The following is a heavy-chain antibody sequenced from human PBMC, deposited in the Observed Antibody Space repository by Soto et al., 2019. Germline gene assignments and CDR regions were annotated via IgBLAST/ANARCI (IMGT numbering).Heavy chain of an antibody. V-gene: IGHV4-31*03. Sequence: PSETLSLTCTVSGGSISSGGYYWSWIRQHPGKGLEWIGYIYYGGSTYYNPSLKSRVTISVDTSKNQFSLKLSSVTAADTAVYYCARERRKRVSGYYNWFDPWGQGTLVTVSS. D-gene: IGHD3-22*01. CDR1: GGSISSGGYY. CDR3: ARERRKRVSGYYNWFDP. CDR2: IYYGGST. J-gene: IGHJ5*02.